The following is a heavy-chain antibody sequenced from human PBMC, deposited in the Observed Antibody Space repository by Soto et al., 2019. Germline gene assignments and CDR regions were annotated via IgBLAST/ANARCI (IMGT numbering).Heavy chain of an antibody. CDR2: IYHSGST. Sequence: SETLSLTCAVSGGSISIGGYSWSWIRQPPGKGLEWIGYIYHSGSTYYNPSLKSRVTISVDRSKNQFSLKLSSVTAADTAVYYCARVGNVWFDPWGQGTLVTVSS. V-gene: IGHV4-30-2*01. J-gene: IGHJ5*02. CDR1: GGSISIGGYS. CDR3: ARVGNVWFDP.